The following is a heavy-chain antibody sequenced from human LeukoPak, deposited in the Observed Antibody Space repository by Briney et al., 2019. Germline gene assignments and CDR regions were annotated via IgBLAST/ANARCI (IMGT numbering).Heavy chain of an antibody. Sequence: GGSLRLSCAASGFTFSSYAMSWVRQAPGKGLEWVSAISGSGGSTYYADSVKGRFTISRDNSKNALYLQMNSLRAEDTAVYYCAKDKVVVVPAARVVDPWGQGTLVTVSS. CDR1: GFTFSSYA. CDR3: AKDKVVVVPAARVVDP. J-gene: IGHJ5*02. D-gene: IGHD2-2*01. CDR2: ISGSGGST. V-gene: IGHV3-23*01.